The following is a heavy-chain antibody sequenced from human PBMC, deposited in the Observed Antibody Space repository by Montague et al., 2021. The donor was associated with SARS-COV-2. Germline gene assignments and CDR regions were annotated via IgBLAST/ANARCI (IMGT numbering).Heavy chain of an antibody. Sequence: TLSLTCTVSGDSITSVGHYWSWIRQHPEKGLEWIGDIYYSGRTNYNPSLKSRITISLDTSVNLFSLKLTSLTAADTDVYYCANTGYAVARNIMDYWGQGTLVTVSS. V-gene: IGHV4-31*03. J-gene: IGHJ4*02. D-gene: IGHD6-19*01. CDR2: IYYSGRT. CDR3: ANTGYAVARNIMDY. CDR1: GDSITSVGHY.